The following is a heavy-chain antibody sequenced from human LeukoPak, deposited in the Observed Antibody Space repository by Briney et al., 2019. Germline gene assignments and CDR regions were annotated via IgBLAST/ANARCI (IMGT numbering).Heavy chain of an antibody. Sequence: KSSETLSLSCTASGGSISSYYWSWIRQPPGKGLEWIGYIYYRGSTNCNPSVKSRVAMSVDTSKNQFSLKLSTLTAADTAVYYCARGGTAVIAPYAFDIWGQGTMVTVSS. CDR3: ARGGTAVIAPYAFDI. CDR2: IYYRGST. J-gene: IGHJ3*02. CDR1: GGSISSYY. D-gene: IGHD4-23*01. V-gene: IGHV4-59*01.